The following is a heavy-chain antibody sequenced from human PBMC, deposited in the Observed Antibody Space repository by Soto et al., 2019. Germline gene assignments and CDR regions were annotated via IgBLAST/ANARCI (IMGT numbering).Heavy chain of an antibody. J-gene: IGHJ6*02. D-gene: IGHD6-13*01. CDR1: GFTFDDYA. CDR2: ISWNSGSI. Sequence: PGGSLRLSCAASGFTFDDYAMHWVRQAPGKGLEWVSGISWNSGSIGYADSVKGRFTISRDNAKNSLYLQMNSLRAEDTALYYCAKDSSSWYGGGMDVWGQGTRVTVSS. V-gene: IGHV3-9*01. CDR3: AKDSSSWYGGGMDV.